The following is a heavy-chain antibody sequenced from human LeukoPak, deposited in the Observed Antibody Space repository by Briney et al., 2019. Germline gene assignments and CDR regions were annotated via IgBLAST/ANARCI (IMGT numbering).Heavy chain of an antibody. D-gene: IGHD3-10*01. CDR2: ISGNGVIT. V-gene: IGHV3-23*01. CDR1: GFAFSNYA. Sequence: RTGGSLRLSCAASGFAFSNYAMTWVRQAPGKGLEWVSVISGNGVITYYADSVKGRFTISRDNSKNTLYLQMNSLRAEDTAVYYCAKDRGGPRLLWFRESLKLHFDYWGQGTLVTVSS. CDR3: AKDRGGPRLLWFRESLKLHFDY. J-gene: IGHJ4*02.